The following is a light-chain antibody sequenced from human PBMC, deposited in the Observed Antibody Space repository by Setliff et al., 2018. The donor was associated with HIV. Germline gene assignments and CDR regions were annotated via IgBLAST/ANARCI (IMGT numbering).Light chain of an antibody. CDR2: DVS. CDR3: ISYRTTSTWV. J-gene: IGLJ3*02. CDR1: SSDVGAYAY. Sequence: LTQPASVSGSPGQSITISCTGTSSDVGAYAYVSWYQQHPGKVPKLMIYDVSNRPSGVSTRFSGSKSGNTASLTISGLQAEDEAHYYCISYRTTSTWVFGGGTKVTVL. V-gene: IGLV2-14*03.